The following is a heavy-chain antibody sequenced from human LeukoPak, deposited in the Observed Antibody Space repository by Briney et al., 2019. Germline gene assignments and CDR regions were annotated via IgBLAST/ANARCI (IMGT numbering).Heavy chain of an antibody. Sequence: GGSLRLSCAASGFTFSNYWMSWVRQAPGKGLEWVANIKFDGSEKFYVDSVKGRFTISRDNAKDSLYLQMNSLRAEDTSVYYCTTEGIVATIVPDYWGQGTLVTVSS. J-gene: IGHJ4*02. CDR2: IKFDGSEK. V-gene: IGHV3-7*01. CDR1: GFTFSNYW. CDR3: TTEGIVATIVPDY. D-gene: IGHD5-12*01.